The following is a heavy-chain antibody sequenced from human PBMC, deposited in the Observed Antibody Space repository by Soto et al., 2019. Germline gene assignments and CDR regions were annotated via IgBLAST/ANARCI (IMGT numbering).Heavy chain of an antibody. CDR2: IIPIFGTA. J-gene: IGHJ2*01. D-gene: IGHD3-22*01. Sequence: SVKVSCKASGGTFSSYAISWVRQAPGQGLEWMGGIIPIFGTANYAQKFQGRVTITADESTSTAYMELSSLRPEDTAVYYCARDYYDSSGSPGWNFDLWGRGTLVTVSS. CDR1: GGTFSSYA. V-gene: IGHV1-69*13. CDR3: ARDYYDSSGSPGWNFDL.